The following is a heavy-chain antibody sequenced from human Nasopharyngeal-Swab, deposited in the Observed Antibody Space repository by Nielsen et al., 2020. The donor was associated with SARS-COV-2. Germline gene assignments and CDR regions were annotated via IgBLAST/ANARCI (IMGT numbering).Heavy chain of an antibody. D-gene: IGHD2/OR15-2a*01. J-gene: IGHJ6*02. CDR3: ARALTLRNYYYGMDV. V-gene: IGHV3-21*01. Sequence: GESLKIPCAASGFTFSSYSMNWVRPGPGKGLEWVSSIRSSSSYIYYADSGKCRFTISRDHAKNSLYLQMNSLKAEDKAVYYCARALTLRNYYYGMDVWGQGTTVTVSS. CDR1: GFTFSSYS. CDR2: IRSSSSYI.